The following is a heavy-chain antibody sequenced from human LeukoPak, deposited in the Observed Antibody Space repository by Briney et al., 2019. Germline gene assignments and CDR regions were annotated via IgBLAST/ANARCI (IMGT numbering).Heavy chain of an antibody. V-gene: IGHV4-34*01. CDR3: ARLSGSSGWYGGWFDP. J-gene: IGHJ5*02. Sequence: SETLSLTCAVYGGSFSGYYWSWIRQPPGKGLEWTGEINHSGSTNYNPSLKRRVTISVDTSKNQFSLKLSSVTAADTAVYYCARLSGSSGWYGGWFDPWGQGTLVTVSS. D-gene: IGHD6-19*01. CDR1: GGSFSGYY. CDR2: INHSGST.